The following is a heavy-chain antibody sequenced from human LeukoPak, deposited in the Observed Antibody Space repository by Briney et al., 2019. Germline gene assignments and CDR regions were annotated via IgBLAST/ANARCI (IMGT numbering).Heavy chain of an antibody. D-gene: IGHD2-2*01. CDR1: GYTYTSYG. CDR2: ISAYNGNT. J-gene: IGHJ4*02. CDR3: ARAEQYQLLLH. Sequence: ASVKVSCQASGYTYTSYGITWVRQAPGQGHEWMGWISAYNGNTNYAQKLQGRVTMTTDTSTSTAYLDLRSLRSEDTAVYYCARAEQYQLLLHWGQGTLVTVSS. V-gene: IGHV1-18*01.